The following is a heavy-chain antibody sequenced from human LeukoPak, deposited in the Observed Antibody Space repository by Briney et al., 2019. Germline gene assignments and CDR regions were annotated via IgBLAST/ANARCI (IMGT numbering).Heavy chain of an antibody. V-gene: IGHV3-74*01. CDR1: GFTFSSYW. CDR3: ARVPDAAAAFDY. D-gene: IGHD6-13*01. CDR2: IASDGSST. Sequence: GGSLRLSCAASGFTFSSYWMNWVRQAPGKGLVWVSRIASDGSSTTYADSVKGRFTISRDNSKNTLYLQMNSLRAEDTAVYYCARVPDAAAAFDYWGQGTLVTVSS. J-gene: IGHJ4*02.